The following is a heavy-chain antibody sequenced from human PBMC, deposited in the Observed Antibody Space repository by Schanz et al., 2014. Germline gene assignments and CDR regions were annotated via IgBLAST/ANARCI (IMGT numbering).Heavy chain of an antibody. J-gene: IGHJ6*03. CDR2: IRYDGRNK. V-gene: IGHV3-33*01. CDR3: ARDHQWLARYYMDV. Sequence: QVHLVESGGGVVQPGRSLRLSCAASGFTFSKYGVHWVRQAPGKGLEWVAVIRYDGRNKNFVESVKGRFTISRDNPKKTLYLQMNSLRAEDTAVYYCARDHQWLARYYMDVWGKGTTVTVSS. D-gene: IGHD6-19*01. CDR1: GFTFSKYG.